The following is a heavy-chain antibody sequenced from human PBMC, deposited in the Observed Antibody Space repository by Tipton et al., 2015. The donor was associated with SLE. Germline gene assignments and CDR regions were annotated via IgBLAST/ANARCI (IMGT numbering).Heavy chain of an antibody. CDR3: ARVIVGATGWFDP. Sequence: LRLSCAASGFTFSSYSMNWVRQAPGKELEWIGSTYFSGSTYYNPSLKSRVTTSVDMSKNQFSLKLSSVTAADTAVYYCARVIVGATGWFDPWGQGTLVTVSS. CDR2: TYFSGST. D-gene: IGHD1-26*01. J-gene: IGHJ5*02. CDR1: GFTFSSYS. V-gene: IGHV4-59*12.